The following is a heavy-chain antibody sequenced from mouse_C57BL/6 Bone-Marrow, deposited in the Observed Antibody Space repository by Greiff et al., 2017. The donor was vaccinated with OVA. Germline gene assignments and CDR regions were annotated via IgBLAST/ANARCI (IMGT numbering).Heavy chain of an antibody. V-gene: IGHV5-16*01. J-gene: IGHJ1*03. CDR1: GFTFSDYY. Sequence: EVKLMESEGGLVQPGSSMKLSCTASGFTFSDYYMAWVRQVPEKGLEWVANINYDGSSTYYLDSLKSRFIISRDNAKNILYLQMSSLKSEDTATYYGARTVGDWYFDVWGTGTTVTVSS. CDR3: ARTVGDWYFDV. D-gene: IGHD1-1*01. CDR2: INYDGSST.